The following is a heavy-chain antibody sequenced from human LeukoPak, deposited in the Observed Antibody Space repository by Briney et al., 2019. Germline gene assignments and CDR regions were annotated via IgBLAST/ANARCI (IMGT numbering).Heavy chain of an antibody. CDR2: ISGSGGSR. D-gene: IGHD3-3*01. CDR1: GFTFSSYA. J-gene: IGHJ6*04. CDR3: AKDRITVFGVVADV. V-gene: IGHV3-23*01. Sequence: PGGSLRLSCAASGFTFSSYAMSWVRQAPGKGLEWVSAISGSGGSRYYADPVKGRFTISRDNSKNTLYVQMNSLRAEDTAVYYCAKDRITVFGVVADVWGKGTTVIVSS.